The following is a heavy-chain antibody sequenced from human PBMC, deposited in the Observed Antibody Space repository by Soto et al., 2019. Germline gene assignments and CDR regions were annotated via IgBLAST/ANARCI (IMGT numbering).Heavy chain of an antibody. V-gene: IGHV1-2*02. D-gene: IGHD6-6*01. CDR3: ARSLSTIGARPDY. Sequence: ASVKVSCKTSGYTFTGCYIHWVRQAPGQGLEWMGWINPNSGDAKYAQKFQGRVTMTRDPSTAYMQLSTLSSDDTAVYYCARSLSTIGARPDYWGQGTLVTAPQ. CDR1: GYTFTGCY. J-gene: IGHJ4*02. CDR2: INPNSGDA.